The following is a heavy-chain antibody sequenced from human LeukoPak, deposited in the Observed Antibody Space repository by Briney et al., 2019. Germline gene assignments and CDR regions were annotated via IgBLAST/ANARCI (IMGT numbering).Heavy chain of an antibody. CDR1: GFTFSNAW. J-gene: IGHJ4*02. CDR2: IKSKTDGGTT. Sequence: GGSLRLSCAVSGFTFSNAWMSWVRQAPGKGLEWVGRIKSKTDGGTTDYAAPVKGRFTISRDDSKNTLYLQMNSLKTEDTAVYYCTTDPYNGVWRDWGQGTLVTVSS. CDR3: TTDPYNGVWRD. D-gene: IGHD2-8*01. V-gene: IGHV3-15*01.